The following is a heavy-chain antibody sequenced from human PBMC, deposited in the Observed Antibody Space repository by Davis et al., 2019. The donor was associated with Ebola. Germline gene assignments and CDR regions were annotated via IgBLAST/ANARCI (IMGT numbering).Heavy chain of an antibody. CDR3: ARSWATYYYDSSRRPAIQTLDY. Sequence: ASVKVSCKASGYTFTGYYMHWVRQAPGQGLEWMGWINPNSGGTNYAQKFQGRVTMTRDTSISTAYMELSRLRSDDTAVYYCARSWATYYYDSSRRPAIQTLDYWGQGTLVTVSS. CDR1: GYTFTGYY. D-gene: IGHD3-22*01. V-gene: IGHV1-2*02. CDR2: INPNSGGT. J-gene: IGHJ4*02.